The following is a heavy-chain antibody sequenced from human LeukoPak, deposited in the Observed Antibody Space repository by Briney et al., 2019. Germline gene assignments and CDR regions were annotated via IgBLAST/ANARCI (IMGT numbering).Heavy chain of an antibody. CDR3: ARPRRTSVVTSDFDY. CDR2: IYFSGTA. V-gene: IGHV4-39*01. D-gene: IGHD4-23*01. Sequence: SETLSLTCTVSGGSISSSSYFWDWIRQAPGKGLEWIASIYFSGTAYYNPSLKSRVTMSVDASKNQFSLNLRSVTAADTAMYYCARPRRTSVVTSDFDYWGQGILVTVSS. CDR1: GGSISSSSYF. J-gene: IGHJ4*02.